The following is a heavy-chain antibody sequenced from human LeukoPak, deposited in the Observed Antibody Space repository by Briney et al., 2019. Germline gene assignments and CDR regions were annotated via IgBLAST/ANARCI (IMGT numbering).Heavy chain of an antibody. CDR2: ISYDGSNK. J-gene: IGHJ4*02. CDR1: GFTFSSYA. Sequence: GGSLRLSCAASGFTFSSYAMHWVRQAPGKGLEWVAVISYDGSNKYYADSVKGRFTISRDNSKNTLYLQMNSLRAEDTAVYYCASPRGSYSSGWPLDYWGQGTLVTVSS. D-gene: IGHD6-19*01. V-gene: IGHV3-30*14. CDR3: ASPRGSYSSGWPLDY.